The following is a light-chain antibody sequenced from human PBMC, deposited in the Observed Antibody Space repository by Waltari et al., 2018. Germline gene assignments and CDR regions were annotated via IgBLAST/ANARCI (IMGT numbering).Light chain of an antibody. J-gene: IGKJ2*01. CDR2: GAS. Sequence: VLTQSPGTLSLSPGASGTLPCSASQRLTTRYLAWYQQKPGQAPRLLIYGASSRAADIPDSFSGSGSGTDFTLTISRLEPEDFAVYYCQQYGSSVMYTFGQGTKLELK. CDR3: QQYGSSVMYT. V-gene: IGKV3-20*01. CDR1: QRLTTRY.